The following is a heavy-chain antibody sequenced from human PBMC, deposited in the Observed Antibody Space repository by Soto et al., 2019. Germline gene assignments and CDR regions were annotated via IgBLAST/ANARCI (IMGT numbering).Heavy chain of an antibody. CDR1: GFTFSSYW. CDR2: IKQDGSEK. V-gene: IGHV3-7*01. J-gene: IGHJ5*02. Sequence: GGSLRLSCAASGFTFSSYWMSWVRQAPGKGLEWVANIKQDGSEKYYVDSVKGRFTISRDNAKNSLYLQMNSLRAEDTAVYYCARDSPNYDFWSGYSNNWFDPWGQGALVTVSS. D-gene: IGHD3-3*01. CDR3: ARDSPNYDFWSGYSNNWFDP.